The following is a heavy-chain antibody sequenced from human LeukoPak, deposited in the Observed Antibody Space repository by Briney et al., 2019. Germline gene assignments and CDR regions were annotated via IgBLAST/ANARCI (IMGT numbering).Heavy chain of an antibody. CDR3: ARGLLAARRHYYYYGMDV. Sequence: PSQTLSLTCAVSGGSISSGGYSWSWIRQPPGKGLEWIGYIYHSGSTYYNPSLKSRVTISVDRSKNQFSLKLSSVTAADTAVYYCARGLLAARRHYYYYGMDVWGQGTTVTVSS. CDR2: IYHSGST. D-gene: IGHD6-6*01. V-gene: IGHV4-30-2*01. J-gene: IGHJ6*02. CDR1: GGSISSGGYS.